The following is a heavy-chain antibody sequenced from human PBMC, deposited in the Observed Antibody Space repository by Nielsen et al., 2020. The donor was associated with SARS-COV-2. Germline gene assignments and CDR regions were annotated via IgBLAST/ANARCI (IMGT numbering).Heavy chain of an antibody. Sequence: VRQAPGKGLEWVSYISSSGSTIYYADSVKGRFTISRDNAKNSLYLQVNSLRGEDTAVYYCARGKYHDFWTGYFRHYYYYTMDVWGQGTTVTVSS. V-gene: IGHV3-48*03. CDR2: ISSSGSTI. J-gene: IGHJ6*02. D-gene: IGHD3-3*01. CDR3: ARGKYHDFWTGYFRHYYYYTMDV.